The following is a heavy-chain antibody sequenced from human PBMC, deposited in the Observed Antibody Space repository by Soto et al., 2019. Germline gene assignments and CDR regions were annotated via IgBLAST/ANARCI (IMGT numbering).Heavy chain of an antibody. J-gene: IGHJ3*02. CDR2: FIPRIDKI. D-gene: IGHD2-15*01. V-gene: IGHV1-69*18. Sequence: QVQLVQSGAEVKKPGSSVTVSCTASGGTLISFTIYWVRQAPGQGFEWMGSFIPRIDKINYAQKFQDRVTLTADESSNTAYMEPRSLTSDDTAVYYCARGWVDEAFDIWGQGTLVTISS. CDR3: ARGWVDEAFDI. CDR1: GGTLISFT.